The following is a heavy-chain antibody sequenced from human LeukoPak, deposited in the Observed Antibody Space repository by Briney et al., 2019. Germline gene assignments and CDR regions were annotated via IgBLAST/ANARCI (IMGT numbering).Heavy chain of an antibody. D-gene: IGHD3-10*01. Sequence: GGSLRLSCAASGFTFSSYAMSWVRQAPGKGLEWVSGITGSGGSTYYADPVRGRFTISRDNSKNTLSLQMNSLRAEDTAVYYCAKSRSSGSYCIDYWGQGTLVTVSS. J-gene: IGHJ4*02. V-gene: IGHV3-23*01. CDR1: GFTFSSYA. CDR3: AKSRSSGSYCIDY. CDR2: ITGSGGST.